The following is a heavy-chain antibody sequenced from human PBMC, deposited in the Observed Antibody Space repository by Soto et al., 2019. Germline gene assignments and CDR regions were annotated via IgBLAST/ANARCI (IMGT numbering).Heavy chain of an antibody. CDR1: GHTFSGPH. J-gene: IGHJ4*02. CDR2: IDLDTGIT. V-gene: IGHV1-2*02. Sequence: GASVKVSCKAPGHTFSGPHMHWVRQATGYGLEWLTYIDLDTGITASSQKFQGRVTMTRVKSLTTAYMDLSRLGSDVTALTYCVLDRTGTGDFDCWGQGTRVTVAT. D-gene: IGHD4-17*01. CDR3: VLDRTGTGDFDC.